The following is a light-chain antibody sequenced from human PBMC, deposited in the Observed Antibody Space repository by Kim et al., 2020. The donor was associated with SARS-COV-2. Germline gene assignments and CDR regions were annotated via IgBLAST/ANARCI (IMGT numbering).Light chain of an antibody. Sequence: GQRVTISCSGSSSTIGNDYASWYQQVPGTAPKVLIYDNNKRPSGIPDRFSGSKSGTSATLGITGLQTGDEAVYYCGTWDSSLSAWVFGGGTQLTVL. V-gene: IGLV1-51*01. CDR2: DNN. CDR3: GTWDSSLSAWV. CDR1: SSTIGNDY. J-gene: IGLJ3*02.